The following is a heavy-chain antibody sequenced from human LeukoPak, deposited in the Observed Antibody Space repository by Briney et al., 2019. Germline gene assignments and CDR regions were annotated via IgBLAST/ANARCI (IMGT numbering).Heavy chain of an antibody. Sequence: PGGSLRLSCAASGFTFSRYWLTWVRQAPRKGLEWVAFIQYDGSNKYYADSVKGRFTISRDNSKNTLYLQMNSLRVEDTAVYYCARINMIVVVGGDYWGQGTLVTVSS. V-gene: IGHV3-30*02. J-gene: IGHJ4*02. D-gene: IGHD3-22*01. CDR2: IQYDGSNK. CDR3: ARINMIVVVGGDY. CDR1: GFTFSRYW.